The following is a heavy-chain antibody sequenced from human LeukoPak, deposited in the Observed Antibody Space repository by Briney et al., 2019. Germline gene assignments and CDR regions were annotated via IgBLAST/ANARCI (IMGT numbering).Heavy chain of an antibody. Sequence: ASVKVSCKASGYTFTGYYMHWVRQAPGQGLEWMGWINPNSGGTNYAQKLQGRVTMTTDTSTSTAYMELRSLRSDDTAMYYCARFGQWLAFFDYWGQGTLVTVSS. CDR2: INPNSGGT. V-gene: IGHV1-2*02. CDR1: GYTFTGYY. J-gene: IGHJ4*02. D-gene: IGHD6-19*01. CDR3: ARFGQWLAFFDY.